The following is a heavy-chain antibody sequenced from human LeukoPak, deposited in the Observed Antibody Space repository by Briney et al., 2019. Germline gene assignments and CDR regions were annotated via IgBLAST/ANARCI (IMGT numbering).Heavy chain of an antibody. D-gene: IGHD6-25*01. Sequence: PGESLKISCQGSGYSFTSYWIGWVRQMPGKGLEWMGIINPGDSDARYSPSSQGQVTISADKSISTAYLQWSSLKASDTAMYYCARLLSSATWGAFDIWGQGTMVIVSS. CDR2: INPGDSDA. CDR3: ARLLSSATWGAFDI. J-gene: IGHJ3*02. V-gene: IGHV5-51*01. CDR1: GYSFTSYW.